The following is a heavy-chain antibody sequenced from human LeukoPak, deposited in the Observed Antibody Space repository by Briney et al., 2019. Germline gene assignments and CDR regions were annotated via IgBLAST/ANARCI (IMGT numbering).Heavy chain of an antibody. V-gene: IGHV4-59*10. CDR2: IYTSGST. D-gene: IGHD6-19*01. J-gene: IGHJ5*02. Sequence: SETLSLTCAVYGGSFSGYYWSWIRQPAGKGLEWIGRIYTSGSTNYNPSLKSRVTILGDTSKNQFSLKLTSVTAADTAVYYCARTKVAATGIPGDWWFDPWGQGILVTVSS. CDR3: ARTKVAATGIPGDWWFDP. CDR1: GGSFSGYY.